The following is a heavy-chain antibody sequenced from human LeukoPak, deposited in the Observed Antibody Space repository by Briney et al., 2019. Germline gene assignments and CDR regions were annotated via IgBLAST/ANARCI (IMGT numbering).Heavy chain of an antibody. V-gene: IGHV3-30*03. Sequence: GGSLRLSCAASGFTFSSYSMNWVRQAPGKGLEWVAVISYDGSNKYYADSVKGRFTISRDNSKNTLYLQMNSLRAEDTAVYYCARGSYAYYFDYWGQGTLVTVSS. CDR1: GFTFSSYS. D-gene: IGHD3-16*01. CDR3: ARGSYAYYFDY. CDR2: ISYDGSNK. J-gene: IGHJ4*02.